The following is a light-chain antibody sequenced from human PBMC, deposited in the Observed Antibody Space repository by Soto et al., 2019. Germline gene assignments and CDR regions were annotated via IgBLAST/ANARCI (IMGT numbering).Light chain of an antibody. Sequence: IVMTQSPATLSVPPGERATLSCRASQSISSNLAWFQQKPGQAPRLLIYGASTRATGIPARFTGSGSGTECTLTISSLQSEDFASYYCQQYDNWRPYTFGQGTKLDIK. V-gene: IGKV3-15*01. CDR1: QSISSN. CDR2: GAS. J-gene: IGKJ2*01. CDR3: QQYDNWRPYT.